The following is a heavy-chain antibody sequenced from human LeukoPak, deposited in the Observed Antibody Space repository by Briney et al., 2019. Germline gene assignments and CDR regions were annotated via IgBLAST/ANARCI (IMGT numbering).Heavy chain of an antibody. D-gene: IGHD5-12*01. J-gene: IGHJ3*02. CDR3: ASEGGLEAFDI. Sequence: GGSLRLSCAASGFTFSSYWMSWVRQAPGKGLEWVANIKQDGSEKYYVDSVKGRFTISRDNAKNSLYLQMNSLRAEDTAVYYCASEGGLEAFDIWGQGTMVTVSS. CDR1: GFTFSSYW. V-gene: IGHV3-7*01. CDR2: IKQDGSEK.